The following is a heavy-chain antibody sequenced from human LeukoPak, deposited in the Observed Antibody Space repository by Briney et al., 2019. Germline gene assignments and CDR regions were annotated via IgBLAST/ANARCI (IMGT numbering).Heavy chain of an antibody. CDR2: IYHGGST. Sequence: SETLSLTCTVSGGSISSSSYYWGWIRQPPGKGLEWIGSIYHGGSTYYNPSLKSRVTISVDTSKNQFSLKLSSVTAADTAVYFCASAGYSTTWYGKWGQGTLVTVSS. CDR3: ASAGYSTTWYGK. V-gene: IGHV4-39*01. CDR1: GGSISSSSYY. J-gene: IGHJ4*02. D-gene: IGHD6-13*01.